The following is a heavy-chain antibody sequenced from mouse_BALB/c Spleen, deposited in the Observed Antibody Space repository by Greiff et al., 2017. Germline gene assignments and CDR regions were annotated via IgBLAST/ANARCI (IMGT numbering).Heavy chain of an antibody. J-gene: IGHJ4*01. D-gene: IGHD2-1*01. Sequence: VQLQQSGTVLARPGASVKMSCKASGYTFTSYWMHWVKQRPGQGLEWIGAIYPGNSDTSYNQKFKGKAKLTAVTSTSTAYMELSSLTNEDSAVYYCTRWGDGNNYAMDYWGQGTSVTDSS. V-gene: IGHV1-5*01. CDR1: GYTFTSYW. CDR2: IYPGNSDT. CDR3: TRWGDGNNYAMDY.